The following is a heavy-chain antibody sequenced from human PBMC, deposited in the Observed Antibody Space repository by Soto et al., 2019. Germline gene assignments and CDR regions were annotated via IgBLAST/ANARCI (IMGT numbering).Heavy chain of an antibody. CDR2: ISYDGSNT. Sequence: GGSLRLSYVAPGCTFSSYGMHWVRQAPGKGLEWVAIISYDGSNTYYADSVKGRFTISRDNSKNTLYLQMNSLRAEDTSVYYCAKEGGLSGSYYISSSYYFDFWGQGTLVTVSS. V-gene: IGHV3-30*18. D-gene: IGHD1-26*01. CDR3: AKEGGLSGSYYISSSYYFDF. CDR1: GCTFSSYG. J-gene: IGHJ4*02.